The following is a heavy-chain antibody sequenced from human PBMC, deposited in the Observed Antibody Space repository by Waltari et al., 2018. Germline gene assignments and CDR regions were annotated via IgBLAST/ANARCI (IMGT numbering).Heavy chain of an antibody. Sequence: QVQXXESGPGQVKPSETLSLTXTVSGGYXXXYXWSWIRQPAGKGLEGVGRIYTTGSTNYNPSLKSRVTMSVDTAXXQFSLXXXSXTAAXTXXYFCARVXXGSSGSXSFSDYWXXXTXVTXS. V-gene: IGHV4-4*07. CDR3: ARVXXGSSGSXSFSDY. CDR1: GGYXXXYX. J-gene: IGHJ4*02. D-gene: IGHD6-25*01. CDR2: IYTTGST.